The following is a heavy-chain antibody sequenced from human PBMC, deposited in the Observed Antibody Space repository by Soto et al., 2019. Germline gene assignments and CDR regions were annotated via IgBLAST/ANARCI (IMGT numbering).Heavy chain of an antibody. D-gene: IGHD3-3*01. V-gene: IGHV3-64D*08. CDR1: GFSFSSCS. CDR3: VKLPNKGVLTEDY. J-gene: IGHJ4*02. CDR2: ITNDGYP. Sequence: GGSLRLSCSASGFSFSSCSMHWVRRPPGKGLEYVSGITNDGYPHYPDSVKGRFIISRDNSKNTLYLQMSSLRAEDTAIYYCVKLPNKGVLTEDYWGQGTLVTVSS.